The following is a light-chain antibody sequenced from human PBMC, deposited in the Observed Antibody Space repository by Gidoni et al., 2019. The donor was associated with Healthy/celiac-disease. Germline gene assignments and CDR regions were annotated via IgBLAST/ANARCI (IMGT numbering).Light chain of an antibody. CDR3: QQYYSTPPYT. J-gene: IGKJ2*01. Sequence: DIVMTQSPDSLAVCLGERATINCKSSQSVLYSSNNKNYLAWYQQQPGQPPKLLIYWASTRESGVPDRFSGSGSGTDFTLTISSLQAEDVAVYYCQQYYSTPPYTFGQGTKLEIK. V-gene: IGKV4-1*01. CDR2: WAS. CDR1: QSVLYSSNNKNY.